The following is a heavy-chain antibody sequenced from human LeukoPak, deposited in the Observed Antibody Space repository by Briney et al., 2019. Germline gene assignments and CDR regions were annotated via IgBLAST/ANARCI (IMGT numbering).Heavy chain of an antibody. CDR3: ASGAQSDY. J-gene: IGHJ4*02. D-gene: IGHD1-26*01. Sequence: GGSLRLSCAASGFTFSSYETNWVRQAPGKGLEWVSYISSSGSPTYYADSVKGRFTISRDNAKNSLYLQMNSLRAEDTALYYCASGAQSDYWGQGTLVTVSS. CDR2: ISSSGSPT. V-gene: IGHV3-48*03. CDR1: GFTFSSYE.